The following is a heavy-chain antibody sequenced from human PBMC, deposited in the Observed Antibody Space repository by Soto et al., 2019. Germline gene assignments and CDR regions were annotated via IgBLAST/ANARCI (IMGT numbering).Heavy chain of an antibody. CDR2: ISGSGGST. CDR1: GFTFSSYA. V-gene: IGHV3-23*01. D-gene: IGHD6-19*01. CDR3: AKVLWYSSGWYAPPEYFQH. J-gene: IGHJ1*01. Sequence: GVSLRLSCAASGFTFSSYAMSSGRQAPGKGLEWVSAISGSGGSTYYADSVKGRFTISRDNSKNTLYLQMNSLRAEDTAVYYCAKVLWYSSGWYAPPEYFQHWGQGTLVTVSS.